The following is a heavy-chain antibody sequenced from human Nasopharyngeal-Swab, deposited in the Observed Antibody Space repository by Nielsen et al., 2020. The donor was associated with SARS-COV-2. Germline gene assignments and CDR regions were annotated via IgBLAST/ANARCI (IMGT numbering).Heavy chain of an antibody. J-gene: IGHJ4*02. V-gene: IGHV4-59*01. CDR3: ARDRGYDFDY. D-gene: IGHD5-12*01. CDR1: GGSISSYY. CDR2: IYYSGST. Sequence: SETLSLTCTVSGGSISSYYWSWIRQPPGKGLEWIGYIYYSGSTNYNPSLKSRVTISVDTSKNQFSLKLSSVTAADTAVYYCARDRGYDFDYWGQGTLVTVSS.